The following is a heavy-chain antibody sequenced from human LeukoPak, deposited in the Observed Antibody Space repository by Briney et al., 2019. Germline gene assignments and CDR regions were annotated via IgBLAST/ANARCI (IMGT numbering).Heavy chain of an antibody. CDR1: GFTFSSYG. J-gene: IGHJ4*02. D-gene: IGHD4-17*01. CDR3: ARESSRDYGDFDY. Sequence: GGSLRLSCAASGFTFSSYGMHWVRQAPGKGLEWVAVIWYDGSNKYYADSVKGRFTISRDNSKNTLYLQMNSLRAEDTAVYYCARESSRDYGDFDYWGQGTLVTVSS. CDR2: IWYDGSNK. V-gene: IGHV3-33*01.